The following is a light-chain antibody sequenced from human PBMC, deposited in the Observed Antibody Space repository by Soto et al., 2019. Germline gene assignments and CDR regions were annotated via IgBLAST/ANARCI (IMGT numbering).Light chain of an antibody. CDR3: QQYNDWTLT. Sequence: IVMTQSPATLSGSPGERATLSWGASQSVRSNLAWYQQKPGKAPSLLRYGAFTRATGIPARLSGTGYGTELTITISSMKSEDFALYYCQQYNDWTLTFGQGTKVDIK. J-gene: IGKJ1*01. CDR1: QSVRSN. V-gene: IGKV3D-15*01. CDR2: GAF.